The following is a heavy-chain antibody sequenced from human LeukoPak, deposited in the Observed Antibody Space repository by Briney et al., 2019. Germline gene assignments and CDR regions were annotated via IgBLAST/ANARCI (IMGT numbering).Heavy chain of an antibody. CDR1: GGSFSGYY. CDR3: ARHSGEDDY. J-gene: IGHJ4*02. CDR2: INHSGST. D-gene: IGHD1-26*01. Sequence: ASETLSLTCAVYGGSFSGYYWSWIRQPPGKGLEWIGEINHSGSTSYNPSLKSRVTISVDTSKNQFSLKLSSVTAADTAVYYCARHSGEDDYWGQGTLVTVSS. V-gene: IGHV4-34*01.